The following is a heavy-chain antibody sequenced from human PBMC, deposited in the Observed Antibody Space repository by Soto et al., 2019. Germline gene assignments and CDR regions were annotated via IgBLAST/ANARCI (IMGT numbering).Heavy chain of an antibody. D-gene: IGHD3-16*01. V-gene: IGHV4-59*01. Sequence: SETLSLPCTVSGGPISRYYWSWIRQPPGKGLEWIGYIYYSGSTNYNPSLKSRVTISVDTSKNQFSLKLSSVTAADTAVYYCARDRSVFGMDVWGQGTTVT. CDR2: IYYSGST. CDR1: GGPISRYY. J-gene: IGHJ6*02. CDR3: ARDRSVFGMDV.